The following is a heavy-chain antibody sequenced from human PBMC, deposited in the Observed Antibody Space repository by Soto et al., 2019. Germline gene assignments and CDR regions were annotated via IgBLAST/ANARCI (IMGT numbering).Heavy chain of an antibody. J-gene: IGHJ3*02. D-gene: IGHD3-3*02. CDR3: ARVLGHDAFDI. Sequence: PSETLSLTCAVYGGPFSGYYWSWIRQPPGKGLEWIGEINHSGSTNYNPSLKSRVTISVDTSKNQFSLKLSSVTAADTAVYYCARVLGHDAFDIWGQGTMVTVSS. CDR1: GGPFSGYY. CDR2: INHSGST. V-gene: IGHV4-34*01.